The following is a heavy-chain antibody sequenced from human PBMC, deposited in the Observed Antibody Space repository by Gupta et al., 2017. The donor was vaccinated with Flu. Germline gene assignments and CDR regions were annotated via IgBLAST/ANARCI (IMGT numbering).Heavy chain of an antibody. Sequence: VRQAPGKGLLWVSRINSDGTSTNYADSVKGRFTISRDNAKNTLYLDLNSLRAEDTAVYSCAREYSSSRYLDFWGQGTLVTVSS. D-gene: IGHD5-12*01. CDR2: INSDGTST. V-gene: IGHV3-74*01. J-gene: IGHJ4*02. CDR3: AREYSSSRYLDF.